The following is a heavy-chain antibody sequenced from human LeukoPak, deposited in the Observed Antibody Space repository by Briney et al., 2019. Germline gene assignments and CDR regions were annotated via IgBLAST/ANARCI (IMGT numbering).Heavy chain of an antibody. CDR3: ARPDEYGDFGNDY. D-gene: IGHD4-17*01. CDR1: GFTFSSYS. J-gene: IGHJ4*02. CDR2: ISSSSSYI. Sequence: GGSLRLSCAASGFTFSSYSMNWVRQAPGKGLEWVSSISSSSSYIYYADSVKGRFTISRDNAKNSLYLQMNSLRAEDTAVYYCARPDEYGDFGNDYWGQGTLSPSPQ. V-gene: IGHV3-21*01.